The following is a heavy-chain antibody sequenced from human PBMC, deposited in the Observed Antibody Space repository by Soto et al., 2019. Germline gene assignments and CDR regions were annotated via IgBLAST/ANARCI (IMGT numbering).Heavy chain of an antibody. CDR2: IYHSGST. V-gene: IGHV4-4*02. CDR1: SGSISSSNW. D-gene: IGHD2-2*01. Sequence: QVQLQESGPGLVKPSGTLSLTCAVSSGSISSSNWWSWVRQPPGKGLEWIGEIYHSGSTNYHPSLKSRVTISVDKSKNQFSLKLSSVTAADTAVYYCAREEKGGYCSSTSCATNWFDPWGQGTLVTVSS. CDR3: AREEKGGYCSSTSCATNWFDP. J-gene: IGHJ5*02.